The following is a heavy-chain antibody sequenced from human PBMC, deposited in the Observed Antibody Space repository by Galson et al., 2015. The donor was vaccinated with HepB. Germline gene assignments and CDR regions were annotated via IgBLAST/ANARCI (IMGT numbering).Heavy chain of an antibody. D-gene: IGHD2-15*01. V-gene: IGHV3-30-3*01. J-gene: IGHJ6*02. CDR1: GFTFSSYA. CDR3: ARDRYCSGGSCYDYYYYGMDV. Sequence: SLRLSCAASGFTFSSYAMHWVRQAPGKGLEWVAVISYDGSNKYYADSVKGRFTISRDNSKNTLYLQMNSLRAEDTAVYYCARDRYCSGGSCYDYYYYGMDVWGQGTTVTVSS. CDR2: ISYDGSNK.